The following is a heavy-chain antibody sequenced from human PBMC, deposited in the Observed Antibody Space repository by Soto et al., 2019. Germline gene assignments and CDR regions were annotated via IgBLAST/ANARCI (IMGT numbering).Heavy chain of an antibody. J-gene: IGHJ4*02. CDR1: WGTFRTSA. CDR2: ITPVLGTT. Sequence: SVKVACKASWGTFRTSAISWVRQAPGQGLEWMGGITPVLGTTNYAQKFQGRVTINADESTSTAYMELSSLRSEDTAMYYCAREGGIGRFGSGSLYFDYWGQGTLVTVSS. D-gene: IGHD3-10*01. V-gene: IGHV1-69*13. CDR3: AREGGIGRFGSGSLYFDY.